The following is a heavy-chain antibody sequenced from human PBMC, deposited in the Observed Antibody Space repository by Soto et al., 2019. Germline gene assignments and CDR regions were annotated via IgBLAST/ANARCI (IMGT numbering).Heavy chain of an antibody. Sequence: HPGGSLRLSCAASGFTFSSYAMSWVRQAPGKGLEWVSAISGSGGSTYYADSVKGRFTISRDNSKNTLYLQMNSLSAEDTAVYYSAKDDGPPAPSIDAVEYGMDVRGPRTTVPVSS. CDR3: AKDDGPPAPSIDAVEYGMDV. D-gene: IGHD6-19*01. V-gene: IGHV3-23*01. CDR2: ISGSGGST. J-gene: IGHJ6*02. CDR1: GFTFSSYA.